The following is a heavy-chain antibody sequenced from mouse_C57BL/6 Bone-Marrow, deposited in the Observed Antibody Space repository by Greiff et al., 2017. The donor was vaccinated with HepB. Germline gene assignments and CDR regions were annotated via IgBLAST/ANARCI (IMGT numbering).Heavy chain of an antibody. J-gene: IGHJ2*01. CDR3: ARRGDYDDFDY. CDR1: GFTFTDYY. V-gene: IGHV7-3*01. D-gene: IGHD2-4*01. CDR2: IRNKANGYTT. Sequence: DVQLVESGGGLVQPGGSLSLSCAASGFTFTDYYMSWVRQPPGKALEWLGFIRNKANGYTTEYSASVKGRFTISSDNSQSILYLQMNALRAEDSATYYCARRGDYDDFDYWGQGTTLTVSS.